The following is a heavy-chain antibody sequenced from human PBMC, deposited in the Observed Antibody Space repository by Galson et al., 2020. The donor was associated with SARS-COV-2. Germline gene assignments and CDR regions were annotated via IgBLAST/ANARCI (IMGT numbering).Heavy chain of an antibody. CDR2: IGTAGDT. V-gene: IGHV3-13*01. D-gene: IGHD2-2*01. J-gene: IGHJ6*03. CDR1: GFTFSSYD. Sequence: GGSLRLSCAASGFTFSSYDMHWVRQATGKGLEWVSAIGTAGDTYYPGSVKGRFTISRENATNSLYLQMNSLRAGDTAVYYCARGNTDIVVVPAARGRTYYYYYMDVWGKGTTVTVSS. CDR3: ARGNTDIVVVPAARGRTYYYYYMDV.